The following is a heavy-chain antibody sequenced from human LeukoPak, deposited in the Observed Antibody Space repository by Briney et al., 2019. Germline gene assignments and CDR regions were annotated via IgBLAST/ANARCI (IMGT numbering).Heavy chain of an antibody. J-gene: IGHJ6*02. V-gene: IGHV4-59*01. CDR3: ARESAYYDFWSGYSQDMDV. D-gene: IGHD3-3*01. CDR1: GGSISSYY. Sequence: SETLSLTCTVSGGSISSYYWSWIRQPPGKGLEWIGYIYYSGSTNYNPSLKSRVTISVDTSKNQFSLKLSSVTAADTAVYYCARESAYYDFWSGYSQDMDVWGQGTTVTVSS. CDR2: IYYSGST.